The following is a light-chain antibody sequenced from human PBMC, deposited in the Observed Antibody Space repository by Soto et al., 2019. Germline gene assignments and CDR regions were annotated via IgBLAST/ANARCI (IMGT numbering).Light chain of an antibody. Sequence: QSVLTQPPSASGSPGQSVTISCTGTSSDVGGSNYVSWYQQYPGKAPKLMIYEVNTRPSGVPDRFPGSKSGNTASLTVSGLQAEDEADYYCSSYAGNTYFVRFGGGTKLTVL. V-gene: IGLV2-8*01. CDR1: SSDVGGSNY. J-gene: IGLJ2*01. CDR2: EVN. CDR3: SSYAGNTYFVR.